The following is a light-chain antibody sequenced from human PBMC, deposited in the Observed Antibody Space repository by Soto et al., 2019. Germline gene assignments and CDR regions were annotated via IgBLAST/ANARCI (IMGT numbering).Light chain of an antibody. J-gene: IGKJ5*01. CDR2: GAS. CDR3: QQYGNSPRSIT. Sequence: EIVLTQSPGTLSLSPGERATLSGRASQSVTSNSLAWYQQKPGQAPSLLIYGASNRVSGTPDRFSGSGSGTEFTFTISRLEPEDFAVYYCQQYGNSPRSITVGQVIRLEIK. V-gene: IGKV3-20*01. CDR1: QSVTSNS.